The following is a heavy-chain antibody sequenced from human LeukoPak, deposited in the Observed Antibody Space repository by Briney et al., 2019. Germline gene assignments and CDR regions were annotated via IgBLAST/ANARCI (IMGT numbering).Heavy chain of an antibody. Sequence: GGSLRLSCAVSGFPFSSYAMSWVRQAPGKGLEWVSGISGSGDDTYCAASVKGRFTVSGDTSKNTLYLQMNSLRAEDTAVYYCAKDPLNTVMVSPTFDYWGQGTLVTVSS. D-gene: IGHD5-18*01. CDR3: AKDPLNTVMVSPTFDY. V-gene: IGHV3-23*01. CDR1: GFPFSSYA. CDR2: ISGSGDDT. J-gene: IGHJ4*02.